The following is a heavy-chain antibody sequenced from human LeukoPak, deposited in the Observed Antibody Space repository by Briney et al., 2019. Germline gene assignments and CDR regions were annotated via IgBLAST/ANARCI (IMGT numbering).Heavy chain of an antibody. J-gene: IGHJ6*04. V-gene: IGHV3-23*01. CDR2: ISGSGGST. Sequence: GGSLRLSCAASGFTFSSYGMSWVRQAPGKGLEWVSAISGSGGSTYYADSVKGRFTISRDNAKNSLYLQMNSLRAEDTAVYYCAELGITMTGGVWGKGTTVTTSS. CDR3: AELGITMTGGV. D-gene: IGHD3-10*02. CDR1: GFTFSSYG.